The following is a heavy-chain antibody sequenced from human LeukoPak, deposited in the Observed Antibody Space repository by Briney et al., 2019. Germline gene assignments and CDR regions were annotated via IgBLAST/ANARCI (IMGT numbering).Heavy chain of an antibody. V-gene: IGHV1-46*01. CDR2: INPSGGST. Sequence: ASVEVSCTASGYTFTSYYMHWVRQAPGQGLEWMGIINPSGGSTSYAQKFQGRVTMTRDTSTSTVYMELSSLRSEDTAVYYCARGNRGYDAFDIWGQGTMVTVSS. J-gene: IGHJ3*02. D-gene: IGHD6-25*01. CDR3: ARGNRGYDAFDI. CDR1: GYTFTSYY.